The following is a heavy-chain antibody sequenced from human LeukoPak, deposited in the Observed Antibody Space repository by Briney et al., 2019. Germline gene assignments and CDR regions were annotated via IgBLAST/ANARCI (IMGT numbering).Heavy chain of an antibody. D-gene: IGHD3-10*01. J-gene: IGHJ3*02. CDR1: GGTFSSYA. CDR3: ARDQRFGDDAFDI. V-gene: IGHV1-69*04. CDR2: IIPILGIA. Sequence: ASVKVSCKASGGTFSSYAISWVRQAPGQGLEWMGRIIPILGIANYAQKFQGRVTITADKSTSTAYMELSSLRSEDTAVYYCARDQRFGDDAFDIWGQGTMVTVSS.